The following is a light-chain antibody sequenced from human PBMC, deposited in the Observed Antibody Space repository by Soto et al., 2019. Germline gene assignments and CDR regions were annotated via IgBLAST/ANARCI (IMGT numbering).Light chain of an antibody. J-gene: IGLJ2*01. Sequence: QSVLTQPPSASGTPGQRVTISCSGSSSNIGSNYVYWYQQPPGTAPKLLIYRNNQRPSGVPDRFSGSKSGTSASLAISGLRSEDEADYYCAAWDDSLSGRGVVFGGGTKVTVL. CDR3: AAWDDSLSGRGVV. CDR2: RNN. V-gene: IGLV1-47*01. CDR1: SSNIGSNY.